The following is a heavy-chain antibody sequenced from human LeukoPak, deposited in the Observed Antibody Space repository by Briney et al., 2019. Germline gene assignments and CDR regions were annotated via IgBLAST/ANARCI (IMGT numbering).Heavy chain of an antibody. J-gene: IGHJ4*02. CDR2: ISKSGNNT. CDR1: GFTFSSYA. CDR3: AAAVTTGRAEHY. D-gene: IGHD4-17*01. V-gene: IGHV3-23*05. Sequence: GGCLRLSCAASGFTFSSYAMTWVRQAPGKGLEWVSGISKSGNNTYYADSVAGRLTISRDNSKNTLYLQMNSLRADDTAVYYCAAAVTTGRAEHYWGQGTLVTVYS.